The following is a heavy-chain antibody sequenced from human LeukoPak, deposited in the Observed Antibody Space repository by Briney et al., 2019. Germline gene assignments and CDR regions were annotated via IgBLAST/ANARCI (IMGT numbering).Heavy chain of an antibody. CDR1: GYSISSGYY. J-gene: IGHJ4*02. V-gene: IGHV4-38-2*02. CDR3: AREPSRIIYY. CDR2: VYHNGNT. Sequence: SETLSLTCTVSGYSISSGYYWGWIRQPPGKGLEWIANVYHNGNTFYNPSLKSRVTISVDTSNNQFSLTLPSVTAADTAVYFCAREPSRIIYYWGQGMLVTVSS.